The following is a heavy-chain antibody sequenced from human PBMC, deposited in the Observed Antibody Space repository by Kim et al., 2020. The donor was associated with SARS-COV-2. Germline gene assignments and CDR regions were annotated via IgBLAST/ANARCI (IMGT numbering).Heavy chain of an antibody. J-gene: IGHJ4*02. CDR3: ARADSGSYYFGTLDY. V-gene: IGHV1-69*02. CDR1: GGTFSSYT. Sequence: SVKVSCKASGGTFSSYTISWVRQAPGQGLEWMGRIIPILGIANYAQKFQGRVTITADKSTSTAYMELSSLRSEDTAVYYCARADSGSYYFGTLDYWGQGTLAT. D-gene: IGHD1-26*01. CDR2: IIPILGIA.